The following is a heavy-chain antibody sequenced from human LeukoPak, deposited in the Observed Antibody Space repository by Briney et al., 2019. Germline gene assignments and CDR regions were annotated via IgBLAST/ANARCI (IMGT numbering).Heavy chain of an antibody. Sequence: ASVKVSCKASGGTFSSYAISWVRQAPGQGLEWMGGIIPIFGTANYAQKFQGRVTITTDESTSTAYMELSSLRSEDTAVYYCARLIVGIAAAEGLVPNWFDPWGQGTLVTVSS. D-gene: IGHD6-13*01. CDR1: GGTFSSYA. J-gene: IGHJ5*02. V-gene: IGHV1-69*05. CDR2: IIPIFGTA. CDR3: ARLIVGIAAAEGLVPNWFDP.